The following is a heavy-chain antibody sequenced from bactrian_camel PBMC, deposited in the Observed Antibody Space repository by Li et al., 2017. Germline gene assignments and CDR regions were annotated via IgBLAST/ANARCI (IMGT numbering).Heavy chain of an antibody. D-gene: IGHD3*01. CDR2: IYIGGGST. CDR1: GYTSRTYC. J-gene: IGHJ4*01. Sequence: DVQLVESGGGSVQAGGSLTLSCAASGYTSRTYCMAWFRQSPGKECEGVAVIYIGGGSTYYADSVKGRFTISRDNAKNTVYLQMNSLKPEDTGMYYCAAGIVFTGIQPLRRELYNSWGQGTQVTVS. CDR3: AAGIVFTGIQPLRRELYNS. V-gene: IGHV3S40*01.